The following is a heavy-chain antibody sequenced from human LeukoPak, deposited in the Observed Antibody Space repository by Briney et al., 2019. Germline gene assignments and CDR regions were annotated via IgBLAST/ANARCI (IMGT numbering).Heavy chain of an antibody. J-gene: IGHJ6*03. Sequence: SETLSLTCAVYGGSFSGYYWSWIRQPPGKGLEWIGEINHSGSTNYNPSLKSRVTISVDTSKNQFSLQLNSVTPEDTAVYYCAREIEMATDHYYYYMDVWGKGTTVTVSS. D-gene: IGHD5-24*01. CDR3: AREIEMATDHYYYYMDV. CDR2: INHSGST. CDR1: GGSFSGYY. V-gene: IGHV4-34*01.